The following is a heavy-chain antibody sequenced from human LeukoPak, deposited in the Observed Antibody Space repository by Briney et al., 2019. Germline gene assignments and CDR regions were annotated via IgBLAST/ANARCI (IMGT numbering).Heavy chain of an antibody. CDR2: ISSSSSTI. CDR1: GFSFSTYS. D-gene: IGHD3-22*01. V-gene: IGHV3-48*04. J-gene: IGHJ4*02. Sequence: PGGSLRLSCAASGFSFSTYSLNWVRQAPGKGLEWVSYISSSSSTIYYADSVKGRFTISRDNAKNSLYLQMNSLRTEDTAVYYCARGRGYDSGTYNYAFSDYWGQGTLVTVSS. CDR3: ARGRGYDSGTYNYAFSDY.